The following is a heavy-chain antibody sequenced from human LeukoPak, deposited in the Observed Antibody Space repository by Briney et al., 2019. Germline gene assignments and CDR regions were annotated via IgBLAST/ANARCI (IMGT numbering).Heavy chain of an antibody. CDR2: ISASDGST. CDR3: AKTIALAGTKSLDY. Sequence: PGGSLRLSCAASGFIFDGYGLSWVRQAPGKGLEWVSAISASDGSTYYADSVKGRFTISRDNSKSTLYLQVNSLRAEDTALYYCAKTIALAGTKSLDYWGQGTLVTVSS. V-gene: IGHV3-23*01. CDR1: GFIFDGYG. D-gene: IGHD6-19*01. J-gene: IGHJ4*02.